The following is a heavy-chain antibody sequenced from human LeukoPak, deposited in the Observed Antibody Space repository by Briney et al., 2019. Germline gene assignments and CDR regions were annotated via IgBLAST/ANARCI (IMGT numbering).Heavy chain of an antibody. D-gene: IGHD5-12*01. Sequence: SETLSLTCAVSGGSFSGYYWSWIRQPPGKGLEWIGEINHSGSTNYNPSLKSRVTISVDTSKNQCSLKLSSVTAADTAVYYCARGHRGYSGYAYDYWGQGTLVTVSS. V-gene: IGHV4-34*01. CDR2: INHSGST. J-gene: IGHJ4*02. CDR3: ARGHRGYSGYAYDY. CDR1: GGSFSGYY.